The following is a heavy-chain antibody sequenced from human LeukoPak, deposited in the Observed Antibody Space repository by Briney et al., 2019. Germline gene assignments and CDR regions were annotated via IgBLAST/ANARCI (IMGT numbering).Heavy chain of an antibody. CDR2: IKQDGSEK. V-gene: IGHV3-7*01. CDR3: ASGCSSTSRYRKGAFDY. CDR1: GFTFSSYW. J-gene: IGHJ4*02. D-gene: IGHD2-2*02. Sequence: GGSLRLSCAASGFTFSSYWMSWVRQAPGKGLEWVANIKQDGSEKYYVDSVKGRFTISRDNAKNSLYLQMNSLRAEDTAVYYCASGCSSTSRYRKGAFDYWGQGTLVTVSS.